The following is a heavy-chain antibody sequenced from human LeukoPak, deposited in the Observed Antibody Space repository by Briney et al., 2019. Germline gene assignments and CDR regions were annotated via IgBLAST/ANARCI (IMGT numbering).Heavy chain of an antibody. CDR2: ITNSGSTI. V-gene: IGHV3-11*04. CDR3: ARESEIRFLEWLFVFDY. Sequence: GGSLRLSCAASGFGVSDNHMSWVRQAPGKGLEWVSYITNSGSTIYYADSVKGRFTISRDNAKNSLYLQMNSLRAEDTAVYYCARESEIRFLEWLFVFDYWGQGTLVTVSS. J-gene: IGHJ4*02. CDR1: GFGVSDNH. D-gene: IGHD3-3*01.